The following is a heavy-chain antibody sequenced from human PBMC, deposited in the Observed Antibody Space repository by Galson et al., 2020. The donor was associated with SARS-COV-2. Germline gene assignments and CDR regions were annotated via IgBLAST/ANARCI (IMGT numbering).Heavy chain of an antibody. D-gene: IGHD3-3*01. Sequence: SCAASGFTFSSYAMHWVRQAPGKGLEWVAVISYDGSNKYYADSVKGRFTISRDNSKNTLYLQMNSLRAEDTAVYYCASSVLRFLEWPAGPSFDPWGQGTLVTVSS. V-gene: IGHV3-30*04. CDR2: ISYDGSNK. J-gene: IGHJ5*02. CDR3: ASSVLRFLEWPAGPSFDP. CDR1: GFTFSSYA.